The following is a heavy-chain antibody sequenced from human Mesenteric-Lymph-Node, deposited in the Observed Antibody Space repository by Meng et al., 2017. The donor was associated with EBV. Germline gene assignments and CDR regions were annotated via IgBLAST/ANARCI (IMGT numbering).Heavy chain of an antibody. CDR2: ISSSGSTI. CDR1: GFTFSDYY. Sequence: QVQLGGSGGGLVKPGGSLRLSCAASGFTFSDYYMSWIRQAPGKGLEWVSYISSSGSTIYYADSVKGRFTISRDNSKNTLYLQMNSLRAEDTAVYYCAKVPESRRLWFSFWGQGTLVTVSS. J-gene: IGHJ4*02. V-gene: IGHV3-11*01. CDR3: AKVPESRRLWFSF. D-gene: IGHD3-10*01.